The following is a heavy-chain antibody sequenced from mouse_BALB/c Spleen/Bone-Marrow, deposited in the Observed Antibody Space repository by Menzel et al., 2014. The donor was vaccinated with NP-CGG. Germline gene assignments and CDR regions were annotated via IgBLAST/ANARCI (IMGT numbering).Heavy chain of an antibody. D-gene: IGHD1-1*01. CDR3: ARGTVVAYFYAMQY. J-gene: IGHJ4*01. CDR1: GYTFTSYW. V-gene: IGHV1-7*01. CDR2: INPSTGYT. Sequence: VQLQQSGAELAKPGASVKMSCKASGYTFTSYWMHWVKQRPGQGLEWIGYINPSTGYTEYNQKFKDKATLTADKSSSTAYVQQSSLISEDSAVYHCARGTVVAYFYAMQYWGQRPSVTVSS.